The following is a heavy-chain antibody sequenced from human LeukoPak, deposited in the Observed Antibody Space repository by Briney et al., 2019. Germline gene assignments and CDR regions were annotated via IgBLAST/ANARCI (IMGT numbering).Heavy chain of an antibody. D-gene: IGHD6-13*01. J-gene: IGHJ4*02. CDR1: GGSISTYY. Sequence: ETLSLTCSVSGGSISTYYWSWIRQPPGKGLEWIGYNYNRGTTNYNPSLKSRVTISVDRSKNQFSLSLTSVTAADTAAYYCARERASAGPHFEHWGRGILVTVSS. V-gene: IGHV4-59*01. CDR3: ARERASAGPHFEH. CDR2: NYNRGTT.